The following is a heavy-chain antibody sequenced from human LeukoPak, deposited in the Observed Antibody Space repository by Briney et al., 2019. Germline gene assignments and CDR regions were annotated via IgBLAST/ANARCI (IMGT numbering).Heavy chain of an antibody. D-gene: IGHD2/OR15-2a*01. J-gene: IGHJ1*01. V-gene: IGHV4-59*08. CDR2: IYYSGTT. Sequence: ASETLSLTCTVSGGSMSSYYWSWIRQPPGKGLEWIGYIYYSGTTSYNPSPKSRVTMSVDTSMNQFSLKMSSVTAADTAVYYCARHGSTSSDDYFQHWGQGTLVTVSS. CDR1: GGSMSSYY. CDR3: ARHGSTSSDDYFQH.